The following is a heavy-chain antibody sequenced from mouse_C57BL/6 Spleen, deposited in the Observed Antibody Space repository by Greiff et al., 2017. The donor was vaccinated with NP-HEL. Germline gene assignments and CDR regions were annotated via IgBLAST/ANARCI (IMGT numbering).Heavy chain of an antibody. D-gene: IGHD1-1*01. Sequence: EVMLVESGTVLARPGASVKMSCKTSGYTFTSYWMHWVKQRPGQGLEWIGAIYPGNSDTSYNQKFKGKAKLTAVTSASTAYMELSSLTNEDSAVYYCTRSDYYGTPYYAMDYWGQGTSVTVSS. CDR2: IYPGNSDT. J-gene: IGHJ4*01. CDR1: GYTFTSYW. V-gene: IGHV1-5*01. CDR3: TRSDYYGTPYYAMDY.